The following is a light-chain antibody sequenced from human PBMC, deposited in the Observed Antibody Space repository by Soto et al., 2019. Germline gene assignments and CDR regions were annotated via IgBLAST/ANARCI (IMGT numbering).Light chain of an antibody. CDR3: HQYGTSPQT. V-gene: IGKV3-15*01. Sequence: EIVMTQSPATLSVSPGERATLSCRASQSISVNLAWYQQKPGQAPRLLIYGASTRATGIPARFSGSGSGTEFTLTISSLQSEDFAVYFCHQYGTSPQTFGQGTKVEIK. CDR1: QSISVN. CDR2: GAS. J-gene: IGKJ1*01.